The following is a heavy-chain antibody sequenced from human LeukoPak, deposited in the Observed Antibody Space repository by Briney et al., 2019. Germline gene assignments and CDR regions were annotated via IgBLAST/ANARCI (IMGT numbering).Heavy chain of an antibody. J-gene: IGHJ3*02. D-gene: IGHD6-19*01. CDR1: GGSISSCC. CDR2: IYTSGST. CDR3: ARADSSDWDPDDFDI. Sequence: KPSETLSLTCTVSGGSISSCCWSWIRQPAGKGLEWIGRIYTSGSTNYNPSLNSRVTISVDKSKNQFSLKLSSVTAADTAVYFCARADSSDWDPDDFDIWGQGTMVTVSS. V-gene: IGHV4-4*07.